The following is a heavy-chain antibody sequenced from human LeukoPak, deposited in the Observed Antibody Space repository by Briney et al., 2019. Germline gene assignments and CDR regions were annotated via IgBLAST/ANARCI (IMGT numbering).Heavy chain of an antibody. J-gene: IGHJ4*02. V-gene: IGHV4-59*01. CDR1: GGSISSYY. Sequence: SETLSLTCTVSGGSISSYYWSWIRQPPGKGLEWIGYIYYSGSTNYNPSLKSRVTISVDTSKNQFSLKLSSVTAADTAVYYCARDLAAGTGGFDHWGQGTLVTVSS. D-gene: IGHD6-13*01. CDR3: ARDLAAGTGGFDH. CDR2: IYYSGST.